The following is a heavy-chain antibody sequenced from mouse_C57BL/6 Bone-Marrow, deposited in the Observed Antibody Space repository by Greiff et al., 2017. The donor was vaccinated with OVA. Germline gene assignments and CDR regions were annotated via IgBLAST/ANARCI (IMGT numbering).Heavy chain of an antibody. CDR2: IWSGGST. CDR3: ARGYYSNSYYYAMDY. J-gene: IGHJ4*01. Sequence: VQRVGSGPGLVQPSQSLSITCTVSGFSLTSYGVHWVRQSPGKGLEWLGVIWSGGSTDYNAAFISRLSISKDNSKSQVFFKMNSLQADDTAIYYCARGYYSNSYYYAMDYWGQGTSVTVSS. CDR1: GFSLTSYG. V-gene: IGHV2-2*01. D-gene: IGHD2-5*01.